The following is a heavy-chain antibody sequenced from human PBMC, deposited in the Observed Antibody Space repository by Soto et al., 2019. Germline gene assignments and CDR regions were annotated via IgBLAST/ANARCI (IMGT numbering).Heavy chain of an antibody. CDR1: GFTFSSYT. Sequence: GGSLRLSCAASGFTFSSYTMNWVRQAPGKGLEWVSSISSSSSHIYYADSMEGRFTVSRDNAKNSLYLQVNSLRAGDTAVYYCARDDSNPNYSYYGMDVWGKGTRVTVPS. CDR2: ISSSSSHI. D-gene: IGHD4-4*01. V-gene: IGHV3-21*01. J-gene: IGHJ6*04. CDR3: ARDDSNPNYSYYGMDV.